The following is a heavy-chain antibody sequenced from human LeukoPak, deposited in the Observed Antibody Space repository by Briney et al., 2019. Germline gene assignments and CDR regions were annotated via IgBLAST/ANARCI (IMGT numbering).Heavy chain of an antibody. CDR2: IYHSGST. Sequence: SETLSLTCAVSGYSISSGYYWGWIRQPPGKGLEWIGGIYHSGSTYYNPSLKSRVTISVDTSKNQFSLKLSSVTAADTAVYYCARLLPSNYLNWFDPWGQGTLVTVSS. V-gene: IGHV4-38-2*01. CDR1: GYSISSGYY. D-gene: IGHD4/OR15-4a*01. J-gene: IGHJ5*02. CDR3: ARLLPSNYLNWFDP.